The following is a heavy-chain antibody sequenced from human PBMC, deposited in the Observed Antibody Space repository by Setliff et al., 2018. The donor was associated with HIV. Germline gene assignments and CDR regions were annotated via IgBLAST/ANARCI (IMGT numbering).Heavy chain of an antibody. V-gene: IGHV1-3*01. Sequence: ASVKVSCKASGYTFTSYAMHWVRQAPGQRLEWMGWINAGNGNTKYSQKFQARLTFTRDTSASTAYMELSSLRSEDTAVYYCARRPSIVGATNDAFDIWGQGTMVTVSS. CDR3: ARRPSIVGATNDAFDI. D-gene: IGHD1-26*01. CDR2: INAGNGNT. J-gene: IGHJ3*02. CDR1: GYTFTSYA.